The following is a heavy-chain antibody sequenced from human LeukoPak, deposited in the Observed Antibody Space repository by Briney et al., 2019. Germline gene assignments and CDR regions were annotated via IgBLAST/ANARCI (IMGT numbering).Heavy chain of an antibody. J-gene: IGHJ5*02. Sequence: PGGSLRLSCAAPGFTFSYYTMSWVRQAPGKGLEWVSSISSTGSSIYYADSVKGRFTISRDNAKNSLYLQMSSLRVEDTAVYYCARDDVAWNDVHWFDPWGQGTLVTVSS. D-gene: IGHD1-1*01. V-gene: IGHV3-21*01. CDR3: ARDDVAWNDVHWFDP. CDR1: GFTFSYYT. CDR2: ISSTGSSI.